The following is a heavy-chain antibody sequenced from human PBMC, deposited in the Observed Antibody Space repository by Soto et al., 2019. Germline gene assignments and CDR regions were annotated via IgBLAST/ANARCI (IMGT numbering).Heavy chain of an antibody. J-gene: IGHJ4*02. CDR3: ARAITMVRGAFDS. D-gene: IGHD3-10*01. CDR2: IYYSGST. V-gene: IGHV4-59*01. Sequence: SETLSLTCTVSGGSISSYYWSWIRQPPGKGLEWIGYIYYSGSTNYNPSLKSRVTISVDTSKNQFSLKLSSVTAADTAVYYCARAITMVRGAFDSWGQGTLVTVSS. CDR1: GGSISSYY.